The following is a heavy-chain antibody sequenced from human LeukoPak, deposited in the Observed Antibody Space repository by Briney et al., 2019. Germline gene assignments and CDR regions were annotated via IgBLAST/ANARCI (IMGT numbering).Heavy chain of an antibody. CDR2: INHSGST. CDR3: ARGGGYASPIGY. CDR1: GGSFSGYY. V-gene: IGHV4-34*01. J-gene: IGHJ4*02. D-gene: IGHD5-12*01. Sequence: PSETLSLTCAVYGGSFSGYYWSWIRQPPGKGLEWIGEINHSGSTNYNPSLKSRVTISVDTSKNQFSLKLSSVTAADTVVYYCARGGGYASPIGYWGQGALVTVSS.